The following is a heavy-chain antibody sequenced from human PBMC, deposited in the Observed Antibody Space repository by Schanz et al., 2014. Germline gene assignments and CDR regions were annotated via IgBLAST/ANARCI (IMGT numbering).Heavy chain of an antibody. V-gene: IGHV3-7*05. CDR1: TFTFSSDW. Sequence: EVQLAESGGGLVQPGGSLRLSCAASTFTFSSDWMSWVRQAPGKGLEWVANIKEDGSVKDYVDSVKGRFTISRDNSRDTVYLQMNSLRADDTAMYYCARIGGSVFDYWAQGTLVTVSS. CDR3: ARIGGSVFDY. J-gene: IGHJ4*02. D-gene: IGHD3-10*01. CDR2: IKEDGSVK.